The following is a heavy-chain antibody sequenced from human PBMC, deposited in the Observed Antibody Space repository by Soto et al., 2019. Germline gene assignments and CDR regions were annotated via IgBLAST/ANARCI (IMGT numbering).Heavy chain of an antibody. D-gene: IGHD3-10*01. CDR3: ARLFVYYGSGSYYNRDY. CDR1: GGSFSGYY. J-gene: IGHJ4*02. V-gene: IGHV4-34*01. Sequence: ETLSLTCAVYGGSFSGYYWSWIRQPPGKGLEWIGEINHSGSTNYNPSLKSRVTISVDTSKNQFSLKLSSVTAADTAVYYCARLFVYYGSGSYYNRDYWGQGTLVTV. CDR2: INHSGST.